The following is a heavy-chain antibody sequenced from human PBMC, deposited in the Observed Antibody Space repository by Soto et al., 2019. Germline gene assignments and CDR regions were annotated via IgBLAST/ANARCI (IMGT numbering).Heavy chain of an antibody. CDR3: ARDSFISSRQYYYYYYGMDV. CDR2: INPNSGGT. CDR1: GYTFTGYY. J-gene: IGHJ6*02. D-gene: IGHD6-13*01. Sequence: ASVKVSCKASGYTFTGYYMHWVRQAPGQGLEWMGWINPNSGGTNYAQKFQGWVTMTRDTSISTAYMELSRLRSDDTAVYYCARDSFISSRQYYYYYYGMDVWGQGTTVTVSS. V-gene: IGHV1-2*04.